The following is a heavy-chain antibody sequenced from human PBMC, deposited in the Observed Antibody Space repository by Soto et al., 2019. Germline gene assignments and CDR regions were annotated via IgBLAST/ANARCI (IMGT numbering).Heavy chain of an antibody. J-gene: IGHJ4*02. CDR3: ASGLMVRGFF. V-gene: IGHV1-69*02. Sequence: QVQLVQSGAEVKKPGSSVKVSCKASGGTFSSYTISWVRQAPGQGLEWMGRIIPILGIANYAQKFQGRVTITADKATSTAYMELSRLRSEDTAVYYCASGLMVRGFFWGQGTLVTVSS. D-gene: IGHD3-10*01. CDR1: GGTFSSYT. CDR2: IIPILGIA.